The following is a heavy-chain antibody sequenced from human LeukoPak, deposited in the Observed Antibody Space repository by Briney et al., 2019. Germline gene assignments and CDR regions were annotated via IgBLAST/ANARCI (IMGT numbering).Heavy chain of an antibody. Sequence: GGSLRLSCAASGFTFSSYGMHWVRQAPGKGLEWVAVISYDGSNKYYADSVKGRFTISRDNSKNTLYLQMNSLRAEDTAVYYCAKDNRRAPYILTGYYPFDYWGQGTLVTVSS. CDR1: GFTFSSYG. D-gene: IGHD3-9*01. V-gene: IGHV3-30*18. J-gene: IGHJ4*02. CDR3: AKDNRRAPYILTGYYPFDY. CDR2: ISYDGSNK.